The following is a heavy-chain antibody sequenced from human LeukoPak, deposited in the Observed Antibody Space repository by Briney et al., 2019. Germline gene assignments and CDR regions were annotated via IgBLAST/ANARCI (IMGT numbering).Heavy chain of an antibody. D-gene: IGHD3-3*01. J-gene: IGHJ4*02. CDR2: IYYNGST. CDR3: ARQGRYDFWSGQTVDY. V-gene: IGHV4-39*01. CDR1: GGSISSSSYY. Sequence: SETLSLTCAVSGGSISSSSYYWGWIRQPPGKGLEWIGSIYYNGSTYYNPSLKSRVTISVDTSKNQFSLKLSSVTAADTAVYYCARQGRYDFWSGQTVDYWGQGTLVTVSS.